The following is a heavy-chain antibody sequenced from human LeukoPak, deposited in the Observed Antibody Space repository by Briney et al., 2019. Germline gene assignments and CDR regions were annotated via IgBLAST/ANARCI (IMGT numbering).Heavy chain of an antibody. CDR3: ARVRYRGYHSSGALDY. V-gene: IGHV4-34*01. CDR2: INHSGST. J-gene: IGHJ4*02. CDR1: GGSFSGYY. Sequence: SETLSLTCAVYGGSFSGYYLSWIRQPPGKGLEWIGEINHSGSTNYNPPLKSRVTTSLNTSKNQFSLKLSPVTAPDTAVYYCARVRYRGYHSSGALDYWGQGTLVTVSS. D-gene: IGHD3-22*01.